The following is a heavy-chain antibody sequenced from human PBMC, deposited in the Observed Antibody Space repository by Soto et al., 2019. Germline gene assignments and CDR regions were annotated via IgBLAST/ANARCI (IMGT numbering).Heavy chain of an antibody. J-gene: IGHJ4*02. D-gene: IGHD2-21*01. CDR1: GFIFGNHC. CDR2: INANAIDT. Sequence: GGSLRLSCAASGFIFGNHCMTWVRQAPGRSLEWVSTINANAIDTHYAYSVKGRFTISRDNSKITLDLQMNSLRAEDTAIYYCVSCVSAHFDFWGPVTLVPVSS. CDR3: VSCVSAHFDF. V-gene: IGHV3-23*01.